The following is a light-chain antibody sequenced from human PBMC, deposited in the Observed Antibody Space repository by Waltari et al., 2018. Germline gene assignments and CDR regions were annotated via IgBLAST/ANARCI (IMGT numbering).Light chain of an antibody. J-gene: IGLJ1*01. Sequence: QSVLTQPPSASGTPGQTVTISCSGSSSNIGTNSVNWYQQFPGQAPKLLIYRSSDRPSGVPERFSGSSSGPSASLAISGLQSEDEAEYYCATWDDTLDIYAFGAGTRLTVL. V-gene: IGLV1-44*01. CDR3: ATWDDTLDIYA. CDR1: SSNIGTNS. CDR2: RSS.